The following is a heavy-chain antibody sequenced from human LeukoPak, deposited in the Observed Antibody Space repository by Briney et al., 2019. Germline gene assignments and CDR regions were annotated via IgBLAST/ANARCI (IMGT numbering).Heavy chain of an antibody. CDR2: ISHDGSVK. CDR3: ARAATSVPGEPSVPYFYPYALDL. D-gene: IGHD3-22*01. J-gene: IGHJ3*01. V-gene: IGHV3-30-3*01. CDR1: GFNFRSNF. Sequence: GGSLRLSCASSGFNFRSNFMHWVRQAPGKGLEWITIISHDGSVKHYADSVKGRFTISRDNSRNPLDLQMNSLTVHATAIHSCARAATSVPGEPSVPYFYPYALDLWGQGTRVTVSS.